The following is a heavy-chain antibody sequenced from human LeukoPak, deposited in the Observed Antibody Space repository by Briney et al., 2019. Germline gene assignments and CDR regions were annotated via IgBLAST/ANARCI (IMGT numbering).Heavy chain of an antibody. D-gene: IGHD6-6*01. CDR3: ARESTIAARLYYYYMDV. J-gene: IGHJ6*03. Sequence: SSETLSLTCTVSGGSISSCYWSWIRQPAGKGLEWIGRIYTSGSTNYNPSLKSRVTISVDKSKNQFSLKLSSVTAADTAVYYCARESTIAARLYYYYMDVWGKGTTVTVSS. V-gene: IGHV4-4*07. CDR2: IYTSGST. CDR1: GGSISSCY.